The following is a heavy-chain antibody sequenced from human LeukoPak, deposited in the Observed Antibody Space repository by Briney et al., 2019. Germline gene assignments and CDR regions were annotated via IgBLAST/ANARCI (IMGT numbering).Heavy chain of an antibody. J-gene: IGHJ6*02. D-gene: IGHD3-3*01. V-gene: IGHV4-39*07. CDR3: ARGGFWSGYYWGSADYYGMDV. Sequence: PSETLSLTCTVSGGSISSSSYYWGWIRQPPGKGLEWIGSIYYSGSTYYNPSLKSRVTISVDTSKNQFSLKLSSVTAADTAVYYCARGGFWSGYYWGSADYYGMDVWGQGTTVTVSS. CDR1: GGSISSSSYY. CDR2: IYYSGST.